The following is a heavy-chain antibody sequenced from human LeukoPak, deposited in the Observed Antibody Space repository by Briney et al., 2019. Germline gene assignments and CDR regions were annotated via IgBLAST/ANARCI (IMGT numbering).Heavy chain of an antibody. D-gene: IGHD1-1*01. Sequence: SETLSLTYTVSGGSISSSSYYWGWIRQPPGKGLEWIGSIYYSGSTYYNPSLKSRVTISVDTSKNQFSLKLSSVTAADTAVYYCARQDDVLDYWGQGTLVTVSS. CDR1: GGSISSSSYY. J-gene: IGHJ4*02. V-gene: IGHV4-39*01. CDR2: IYYSGST. CDR3: ARQDDVLDY.